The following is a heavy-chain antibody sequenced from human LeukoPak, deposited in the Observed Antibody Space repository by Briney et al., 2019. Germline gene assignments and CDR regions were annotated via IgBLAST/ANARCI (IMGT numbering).Heavy chain of an antibody. D-gene: IGHD6-19*01. CDR2: INHSGST. Sequence: SETLSLTCAVYGGSFSGYYWSWIRQPPGQGLEWIGEINHSGSTNYNPSLKSRVTISVDTSKNQFSLKLSSVTAADTAVYYCARHMAVAGWPGYYYGMDVWGQGTTVTVSS. V-gene: IGHV4-34*01. CDR1: GGSFSGYY. J-gene: IGHJ6*02. CDR3: ARHMAVAGWPGYYYGMDV.